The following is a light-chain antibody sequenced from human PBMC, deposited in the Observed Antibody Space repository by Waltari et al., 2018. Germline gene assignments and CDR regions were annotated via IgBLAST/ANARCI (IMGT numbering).Light chain of an antibody. CDR1: TGAVTSGHY. V-gene: IGLV7-46*01. Sequence: QAVLTQEPSLTVSPGGTVTLTCGFSTGAVTSGHYPYWFQQKPGQAPRQLIYDTSNKHSWAPARFSGSLLGDKAALILSGAQPEDEAEYYYFVFHNNARVFGGGTKLTVL. J-gene: IGLJ3*02. CDR2: DTS. CDR3: FVFHNNARV.